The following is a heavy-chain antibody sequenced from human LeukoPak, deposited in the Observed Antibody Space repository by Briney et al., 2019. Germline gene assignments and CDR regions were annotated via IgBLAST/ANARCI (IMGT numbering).Heavy chain of an antibody. D-gene: IGHD6-19*01. CDR2: INHSGST. CDR1: GGSFSGYY. V-gene: IGHV4-34*01. Sequence: SETLSLTCAVYGGSFSGYYWSWIRQPPGKGLEWIGEINHSGSTNYNPSLKSRVTISVDTSKNQFSLKLSSVTAADTAVYYCAFRIAVVGYAFDIWGQGTMVTVSS. J-gene: IGHJ3*02. CDR3: AFRIAVVGYAFDI.